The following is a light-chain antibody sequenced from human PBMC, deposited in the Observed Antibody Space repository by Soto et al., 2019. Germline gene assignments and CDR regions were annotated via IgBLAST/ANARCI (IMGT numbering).Light chain of an antibody. J-gene: IGKJ4*01. CDR2: DAS. CDR3: QQYQNWPLT. CDR1: QSVSIH. V-gene: IGKV3D-15*01. Sequence: EIVMTQSQATLSVSPVERDTISCRASQSVSIHLAWYQQKPGQAPRLLIYDASNRATGIPARFSGSGSGTEFTLSISSLQSEDVAVYYCQQYQNWPLTFGGGTKVDI.